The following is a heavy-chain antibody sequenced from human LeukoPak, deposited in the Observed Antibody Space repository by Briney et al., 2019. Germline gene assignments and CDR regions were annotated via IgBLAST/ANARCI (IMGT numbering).Heavy chain of an antibody. CDR1: GYSFTNRW. J-gene: IGHJ4*02. V-gene: IGHV5-51*01. D-gene: IGHD5-24*01. Sequence: GESLKISCKGSGYSFTNRWIGWVRQMPGKGLEWMGTIYPGDSDTRYSPSFQGQVTISADKSISTAYLQWSSLKASDTAMYYCARVEMATIDYWGQGTLVIVSS. CDR2: IYPGDSDT. CDR3: ARVEMATIDY.